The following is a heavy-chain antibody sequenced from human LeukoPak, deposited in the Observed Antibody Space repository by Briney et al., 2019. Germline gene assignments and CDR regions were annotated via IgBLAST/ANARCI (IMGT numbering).Heavy chain of an antibody. V-gene: IGHV1-2*02. CDR3: ARDSYGGNWSLGY. D-gene: IGHD4-23*01. J-gene: IGHJ4*02. Sequence: ASVKVSCKASGFXFTGYYMHWVRQAPGQGLEWMGWVNPNNGGTNYAQMFQGRVTMTRDTSISTAYMELSSLRSDDTAVYYCARDSYGGNWSLGYWGQGTLVTVSS. CDR1: GFXFTGYY. CDR2: VNPNNGGT.